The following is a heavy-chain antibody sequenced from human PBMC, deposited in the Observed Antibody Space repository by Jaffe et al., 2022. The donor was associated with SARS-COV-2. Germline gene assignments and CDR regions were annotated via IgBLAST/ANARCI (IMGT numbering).Heavy chain of an antibody. J-gene: IGHJ5*02. CDR2: VHHSGTS. V-gene: IGHV4-38-2*02. CDR1: GYSISSGDY. CDR3: ARDFPPVGTAMVS. D-gene: IGHD5-18*01. Sequence: QVQLQESGPGLVKPSETLSLTCSVSGYSISSGDYWGWIRQAPGKGLEWIGSVHHSGTSYHSLSLKSRITISVDTSKNQFSLKLRSMTAADTAVYYCARDFPPVGTAMVSWGQGTLVTVSS.